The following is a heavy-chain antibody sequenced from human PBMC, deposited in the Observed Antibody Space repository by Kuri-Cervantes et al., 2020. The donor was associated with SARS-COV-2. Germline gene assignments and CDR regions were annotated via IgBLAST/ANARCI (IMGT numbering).Heavy chain of an antibody. CDR2: ISAYNGNT. J-gene: IGHJ6*03. CDR3: ARVNYSNYGFYYYYYYMDV. CDR1: GYTFTSYG. Sequence: GGSLRLSCKASGYTFTSYGISWVRQAPGQGLEWMGWISAYNGNTNYAQKLQGRVTMTTDTSTSTAYMELRSLRSDDTAVYYCARVNYSNYGFYYYYYYMDVWGKGTTVTVSS. D-gene: IGHD4-11*01. V-gene: IGHV1-18*01.